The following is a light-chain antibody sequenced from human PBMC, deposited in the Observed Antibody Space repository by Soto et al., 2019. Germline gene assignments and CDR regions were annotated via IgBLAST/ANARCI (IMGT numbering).Light chain of an antibody. CDR2: DAS. Sequence: DIQMTQSPSSLSASVGDRVTITCQASQDIRNYLNWYQQNPGRAPKLLIYDASNLETAVPSRFSGSGSGTDFTFTISSLQAEDIATYYCQQYDNRLTFGGGTKVEIK. CDR3: QQYDNRLT. J-gene: IGKJ4*01. V-gene: IGKV1-33*01. CDR1: QDIRNY.